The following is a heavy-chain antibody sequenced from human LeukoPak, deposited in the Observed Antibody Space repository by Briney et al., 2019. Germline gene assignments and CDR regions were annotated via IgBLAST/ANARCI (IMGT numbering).Heavy chain of an antibody. CDR3: ARLRLYCSSTSCYLDAFDI. J-gene: IGHJ3*02. V-gene: IGHV3-7*01. CDR2: IKQDGSEK. D-gene: IGHD2-2*01. CDR1: GFTFSSYW. Sequence: GGSLRLSCAASGFTFSSYWMSWVRQAPGKGREWVANIKQDGSEKYYVDSVKGRFTISRDNAKNSLYLQMNSLRAEDTAVYYCARLRLYCSSTSCYLDAFDIWGQGTMVTVSS.